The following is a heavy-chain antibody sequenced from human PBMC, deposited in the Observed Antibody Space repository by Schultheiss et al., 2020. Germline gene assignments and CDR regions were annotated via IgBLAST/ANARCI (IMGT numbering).Heavy chain of an antibody. D-gene: IGHD5-24*01. Sequence: GGSLRLSCAASGLTFSDYYMNWIRQAPGKGLEWVSYISSSGSTIYYADSVKGRFTISRDNSKNTLYLQMNSLRAEDTAVYYCARDTNRDGYGDYWGQGTLVTVSS. V-gene: IGHV3-11*04. J-gene: IGHJ4*02. CDR1: GLTFSDYY. CDR2: ISSSGSTI. CDR3: ARDTNRDGYGDY.